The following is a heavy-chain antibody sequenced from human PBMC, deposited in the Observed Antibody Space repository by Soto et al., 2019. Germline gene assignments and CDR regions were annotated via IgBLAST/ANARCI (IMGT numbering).Heavy chain of an antibody. D-gene: IGHD1-20*01. CDR3: TRRYNWNDYYFDP. J-gene: IGHJ5*02. V-gene: IGHV4-39*01. CDR2: SYYSGTS. CDR1: GASISVHSYY. Sequence: SETLSLTCTVSGASISVHSYYWTWIRQPPGKGLEWIGSSYYSGTSYFNPALKGRVTISVDTSTNQFSLRLTSVTAADTAVYYCTRRYNWNDYYFDPWGQGTLVTVSS.